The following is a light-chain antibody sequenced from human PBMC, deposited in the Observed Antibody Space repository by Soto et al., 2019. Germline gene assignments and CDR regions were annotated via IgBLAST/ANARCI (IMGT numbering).Light chain of an antibody. CDR2: GAS. CDR1: QSVSNN. J-gene: IGKJ2*01. Sequence: EIVMTQSPATLSVSPGERATLSCRASQSVSNNVAWYQQKPGQSPRLLIHGASTRATGIPARFTGSGSGTEFTLTISSLQSEDFAVYYCQQYNNWPYTFDQGTKLEI. CDR3: QQYNNWPYT. V-gene: IGKV3-15*01.